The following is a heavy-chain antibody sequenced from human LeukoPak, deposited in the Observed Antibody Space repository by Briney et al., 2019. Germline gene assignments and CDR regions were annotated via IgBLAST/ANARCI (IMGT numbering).Heavy chain of an antibody. CDR3: ARVPTTIAVGDY. J-gene: IGHJ4*02. Sequence: PSETLSLTCAVYGGSFSGYYWSWIRQPPGKGLEWIGEINHSGSTNYNPSLKSRVTISVDTSKNQFSLKLSSVTAADTAVYYCARVPTTIAVGDYWGQGTLVTVSS. D-gene: IGHD6-19*01. CDR2: INHSGST. CDR1: GGSFSGYY. V-gene: IGHV4-34*01.